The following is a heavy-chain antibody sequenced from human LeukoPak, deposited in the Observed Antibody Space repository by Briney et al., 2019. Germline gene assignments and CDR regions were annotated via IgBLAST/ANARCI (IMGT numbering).Heavy chain of an antibody. CDR1: GYTFTSYD. Sequence: ASVKVSCKASGYTFTSYDINWVRQATGQGLEWMGWMNPNSGNTGYAQKFQGRVTMTRNTSMSTAYMELSSLRSEDTAVYYCARDVYFSGGSYPVHDAFDIWGQGTMVTVSS. CDR2: MNPNSGNT. CDR3: ARDVYFSGGSYPVHDAFDI. V-gene: IGHV1-8*01. J-gene: IGHJ3*02. D-gene: IGHD1-26*01.